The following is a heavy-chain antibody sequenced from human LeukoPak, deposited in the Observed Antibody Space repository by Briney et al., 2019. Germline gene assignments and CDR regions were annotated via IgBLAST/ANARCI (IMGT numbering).Heavy chain of an antibody. D-gene: IGHD3-22*01. CDR3: ARSTDSSGYYDLWDY. CDR1: GYSFTSYW. V-gene: IGHV5-51*01. Sequence: GESLKISCKGFGYSFTSYWIGWVRQMPGKGLEWMGIIYPGDSDTRYSPSFQGQVTISADNSISTAYLQWSSLKASDTAMYYCARSTDSSGYYDLWDYWGQGTLVTVSS. CDR2: IYPGDSDT. J-gene: IGHJ4*02.